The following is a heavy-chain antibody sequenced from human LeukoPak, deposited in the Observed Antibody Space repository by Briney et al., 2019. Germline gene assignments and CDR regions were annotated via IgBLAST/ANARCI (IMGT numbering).Heavy chain of an antibody. V-gene: IGHV4-59*01. CDR3: AREKEGTDHDSTAAFHY. D-gene: IGHD3-22*01. CDR1: GTSIRNYY. J-gene: IGHJ4*02. Sequence: SETLSLTCTVCGTSIRNYYWSWVRQSPGQGLEWLAYGHHTGSSNFSPPFRSRVTTSVDASRNQFSLRLTSMTAADTAVYYCAREKEGTDHDSTAAFHYWGQGILVIVSS. CDR2: GHHTGSS.